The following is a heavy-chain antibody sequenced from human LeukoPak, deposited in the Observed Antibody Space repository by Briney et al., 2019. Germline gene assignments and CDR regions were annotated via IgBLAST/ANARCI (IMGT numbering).Heavy chain of an antibody. CDR3: ARDITGSFDY. CDR2: INHSGST. CDR1: GGSFSGYY. J-gene: IGHJ4*02. V-gene: IGHV4-34*01. D-gene: IGHD1-14*01. Sequence: PSETLSLTCAVYGGSFSGYYWSWIRQPPGKGLEWIGEINHSGSTNYNPSLKSRVTISVDTSKNQFSLKLSSVTAADTAVYYCARDITGSFDYWGQGNLVTVSS.